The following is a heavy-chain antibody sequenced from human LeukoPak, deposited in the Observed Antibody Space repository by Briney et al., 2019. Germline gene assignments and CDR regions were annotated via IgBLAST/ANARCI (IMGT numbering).Heavy chain of an antibody. J-gene: IGHJ4*02. CDR1: GFTVSNY. CDR3: VLFLRYVDY. CDR2: ISGSGGTT. Sequence: PGGSLRLSCAASGFTVSNYMSWVRQAPGKGLEWVSTISGSGGTTYYTDSVRGRFTISRDNSNNTLFLQMNSLRAEDTAVYYCVLFLRYVDYWGQGTLVTVSS. V-gene: IGHV3-23*01. D-gene: IGHD2-21*01.